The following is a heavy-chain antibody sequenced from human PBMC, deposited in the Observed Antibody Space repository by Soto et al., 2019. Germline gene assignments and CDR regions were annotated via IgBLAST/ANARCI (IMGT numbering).Heavy chain of an antibody. V-gene: IGHV4-34*01. J-gene: IGHJ6*02. CDR1: GGSFSGYY. Sequence: SETLSLTCAAYGGSFSGYYWSWIRQPPGKGLEWIGEINHSGSTNYNPSLKSRVTISVDTSKNQFSLKLSSVTAADTAVYYCAWGGAGWKYYGMDVWGQGTTVTVSS. CDR2: INHSGST. D-gene: IGHD1-1*01. CDR3: AWGGAGWKYYGMDV.